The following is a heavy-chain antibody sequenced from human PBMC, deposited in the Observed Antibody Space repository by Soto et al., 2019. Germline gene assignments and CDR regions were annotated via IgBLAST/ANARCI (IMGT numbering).Heavy chain of an antibody. Sequence: QVQLVQSGAEVKPPGASVKVSCKASGYSFTGHYMHWVRQVSGKRLEFLGWLKPDNGGTYYAPKFQGRVTFTRDTSTTTDYMELSGLHSDDTAVYYCARDLCPLGSGSPCPTYGMDLWGQGTTVAVSS. J-gene: IGHJ6*02. CDR3: ARDLCPLGSGSPCPTYGMDL. CDR1: GYSFTGHY. D-gene: IGHD3-10*01. V-gene: IGHV1-2*02. CDR2: LKPDNGGT.